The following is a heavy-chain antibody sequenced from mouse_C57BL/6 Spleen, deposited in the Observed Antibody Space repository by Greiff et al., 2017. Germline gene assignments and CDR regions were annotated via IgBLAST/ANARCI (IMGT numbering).Heavy chain of an antibody. J-gene: IGHJ2*01. CDR1: GFTFSDYY. V-gene: IGHV5-16*01. CDR2: INYDGSST. D-gene: IGHD1-1*01. Sequence: EVQLVESEGGLVQPGSSMKLSCTASGFTFSDYYMAWVRQVPEKGLEWVANINYDGSSTYYLDSLKSRFIISRDNAKNILYLQMSSLKSEDTATYYCAREGVVAYYFDYWGQGTTLTVSS. CDR3: AREGVVAYYFDY.